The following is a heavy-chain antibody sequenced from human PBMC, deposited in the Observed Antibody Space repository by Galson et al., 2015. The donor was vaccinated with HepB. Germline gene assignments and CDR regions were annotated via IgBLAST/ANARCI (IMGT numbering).Heavy chain of an antibody. CDR3: ARVHNPASTVDLIDY. D-gene: IGHD1-1*01. V-gene: IGHV3-53*04. CDR1: GFIVSSNH. J-gene: IGHJ4*02. Sequence: SLRLSCAASGFIVSSNHMSWVRQVPGKGLEWVSDTYSGGNTYYADSVKGRFTISRHNSKNTVYLQMNSLRPEDTAVYYCARVHNPASTVDLIDYWGQGTLVTVSS. CDR2: TYSGGNT.